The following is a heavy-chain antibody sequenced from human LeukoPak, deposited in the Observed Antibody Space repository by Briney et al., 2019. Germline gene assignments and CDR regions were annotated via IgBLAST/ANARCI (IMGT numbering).Heavy chain of an antibody. CDR1: GGSISSYY. V-gene: IGHV4-4*07. D-gene: IGHD6-13*01. J-gene: IGHJ4*02. Sequence: SETLSLTCTVSGGSISSYYWSWIRQPAGKGLEWIGRVHPSGSTHYNPSLKSRVTMSVDTSMNQFSLKLTSATAADTAVYYCARDRAAAAQFDYWGQGTLVTVSS. CDR3: ARDRAAAAQFDY. CDR2: VHPSGST.